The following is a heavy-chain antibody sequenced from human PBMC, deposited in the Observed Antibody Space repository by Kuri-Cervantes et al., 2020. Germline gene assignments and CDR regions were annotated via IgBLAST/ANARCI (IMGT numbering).Heavy chain of an antibody. D-gene: IGHD6-25*01. CDR2: ISYNGST. CDR3: ARELQRKGAFDI. J-gene: IGHJ3*02. Sequence: ESLKISCTVSGGSISSDYWTWIRQPPGTGLEWIGFISYNGSTKYNPSLKSRVTISVDTSKNQFSLKLNSVTAADTAVYYCARELQRKGAFDIWGQGTMVTVSS. V-gene: IGHV4-59*01. CDR1: GGSISSDY.